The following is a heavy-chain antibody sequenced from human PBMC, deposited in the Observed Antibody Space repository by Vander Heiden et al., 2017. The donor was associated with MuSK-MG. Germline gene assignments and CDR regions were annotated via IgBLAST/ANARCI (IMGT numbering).Heavy chain of an antibody. CDR3: AIVIPTRGRGEDYFDY. CDR1: GGTFSSYA. D-gene: IGHD3-10*01. Sequence: QVQLVQSGAEVKKPGSSVKVSCKASGGTFSSYAISWVRQAPGQGLEWMGGIIPIFGTAKYAQKFQGRVTITADESTSTADIELSSLRSEETAVYYCAIVIPTRGRGEDYFDYWGHGTLVTVSS. J-gene: IGHJ4*01. V-gene: IGHV1-69*01. CDR2: IIPIFGTA.